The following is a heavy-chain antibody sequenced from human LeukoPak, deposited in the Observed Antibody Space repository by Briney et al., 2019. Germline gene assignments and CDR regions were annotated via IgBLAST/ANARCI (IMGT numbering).Heavy chain of an antibody. D-gene: IGHD5-18*01. CDR1: GYTFTSYG. Sequence: ASVKVSCKASGYTFTSYGISWVRQAPGQGLEWMGWISAYNGNTNYAQKFQGRVTITADKSTSTAYMELSSLRPEDTAVYYCARGRMVTRDYFHYWGQGTLVTVSS. CDR3: ARGRMVTRDYFHY. CDR2: ISAYNGNT. V-gene: IGHV1-18*01. J-gene: IGHJ4*02.